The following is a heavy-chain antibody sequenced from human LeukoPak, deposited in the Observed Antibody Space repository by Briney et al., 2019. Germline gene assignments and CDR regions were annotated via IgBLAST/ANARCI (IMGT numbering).Heavy chain of an antibody. J-gene: IGHJ4*02. CDR2: INPSGGST. CDR3: AQHRGDILTAYYYYFDY. D-gene: IGHD3-9*01. CDR1: GYTFTSYY. Sequence: ASVKVSCKASGYTFTSYYMHWVRQAPGQGLEWMGIINPSGGSTSYAQKFQGRVTMTRDMSTSTVYMELSSLRSEDTAVYYCAQHRGDILTAYYYYFDYWGQGTLVTVSS. V-gene: IGHV1-46*01.